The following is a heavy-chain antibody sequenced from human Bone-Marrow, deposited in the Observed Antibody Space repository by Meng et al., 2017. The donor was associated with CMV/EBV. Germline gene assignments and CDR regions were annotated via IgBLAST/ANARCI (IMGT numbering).Heavy chain of an antibody. D-gene: IGHD6-6*01. CDR2: IYYSGTT. Sequence: SETLSLTCTVSGGFISNHYWSWIRQAPGKGLEWIAYIYYSGTTKYNPALKSRVTISADTSNKQLSLKLLSVTAADTAMYYCATSHLEGSSSSDAFDIWGQGIWVTVSS. J-gene: IGHJ3*02. V-gene: IGHV4-59*11. CDR3: ATSHLEGSSSSDAFDI. CDR1: GGFISNHY.